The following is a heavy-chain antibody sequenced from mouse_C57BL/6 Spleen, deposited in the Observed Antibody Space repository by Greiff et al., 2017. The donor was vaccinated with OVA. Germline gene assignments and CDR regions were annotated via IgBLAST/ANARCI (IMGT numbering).Heavy chain of an antibody. V-gene: IGHV1-50*01. CDR3: ARSPVVATDAMDY. CDR2: IDPSDSYT. Sequence: VQLQQSGAELVKPGASVKLSCKASGYTFTSYWMQWVKQRPGQGLEWIGEIDPSDSYTNYNQKFKGKATLTVDTSSSTAYMQLSSLTSEDSAVYYCARSPVVATDAMDYWGQGTSVTVSS. CDR1: GYTFTSYW. J-gene: IGHJ4*01. D-gene: IGHD1-1*01.